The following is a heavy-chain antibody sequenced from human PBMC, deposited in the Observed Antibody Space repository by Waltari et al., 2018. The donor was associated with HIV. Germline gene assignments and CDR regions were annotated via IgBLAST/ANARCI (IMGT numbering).Heavy chain of an antibody. CDR3: AKLNITASGTKFES. J-gene: IGHJ4*02. D-gene: IGHD3-9*01. CDR2: INTGGGF. CDR1: SGSFSGNF. Sequence: QLQQWGAGLLRPSETLSLTCAVYSGSFSGNFRTWVRQPPGKGLEWLGEINTGGGFNYNPSLKNRVTLSVDAAKNQFSLKLTSVTATDTALYYCAKLNITASGTKFESWGQGTLVTVSS. V-gene: IGHV4-34*02.